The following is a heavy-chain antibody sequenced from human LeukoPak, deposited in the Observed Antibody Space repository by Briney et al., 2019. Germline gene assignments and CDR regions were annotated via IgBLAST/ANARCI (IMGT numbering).Heavy chain of an antibody. V-gene: IGHV1-2*02. Sequence: ASVKVSCKASGYTFTGHYMHWVRQAPGQGLEWMGWINPNSGGRNYAQKFQGRVSMTGDTSISTSYMELSRLSSDGRAVYYCARVGSGRWDTFEQSPTWGQGTLVTVSS. CDR1: GYTFTGHY. CDR3: ARVGSGRWDTFEQSPT. CDR2: INPNSGGR. D-gene: IGHD6-19*01. J-gene: IGHJ5*02.